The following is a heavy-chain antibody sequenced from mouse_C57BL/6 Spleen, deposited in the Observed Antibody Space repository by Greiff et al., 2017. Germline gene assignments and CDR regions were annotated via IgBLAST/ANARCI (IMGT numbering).Heavy chain of an antibody. J-gene: IGHJ2*01. V-gene: IGHV5-17*01. CDR3: ARGDDYGVYFDY. Sequence: EVQVVESGGGLVKPGGSLKLSCAASGFTFSDYGMHWVRQAPEKGLEWVAYISSGSSTIYYADTVKGRFTISRDNAKNTLFLQMTSLRSEDTAMYYCARGDDYGVYFDYWGQGTTLTVSS. CDR2: ISSGSSTI. CDR1: GFTFSDYG. D-gene: IGHD2-4*01.